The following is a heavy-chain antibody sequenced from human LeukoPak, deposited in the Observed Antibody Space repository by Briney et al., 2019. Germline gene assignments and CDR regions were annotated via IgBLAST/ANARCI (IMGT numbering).Heavy chain of an antibody. J-gene: IGHJ4*02. CDR1: GFTFSDYY. V-gene: IGHV3-11*04. CDR2: ISSSGSTI. Sequence: PGGSLRLSCAASGFTFSDYYMSWIRQAPGKGLEWVSYISSSGSTIYYADSVKGRFTISRDNSKNTLYLQMNSLRAEDTAVYYCADLYSGSYPRGYWGQGTLVTVSS. CDR3: ADLYSGSYPRGY. D-gene: IGHD1-26*01.